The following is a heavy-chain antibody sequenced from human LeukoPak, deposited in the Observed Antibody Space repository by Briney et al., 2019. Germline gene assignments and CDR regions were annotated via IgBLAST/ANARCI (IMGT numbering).Heavy chain of an antibody. Sequence: SETLSLTCAVSGYSISSGYYWGWIRQPPGKGLEWIGNIYHSGTTYYNPSLESRVTISVDTSKNQFSLKMTSVTAADTAVYYCARQGGSYYGYWGQGTLVTVSS. CDR3: ARQGGSYYGY. J-gene: IGHJ4*02. CDR1: GYSISSGYY. D-gene: IGHD1-26*01. V-gene: IGHV4-38-2*01. CDR2: IYHSGTT.